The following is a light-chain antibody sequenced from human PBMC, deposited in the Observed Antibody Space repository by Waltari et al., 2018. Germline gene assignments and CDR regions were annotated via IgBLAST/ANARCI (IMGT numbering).Light chain of an antibody. J-gene: IGLJ3*02. Sequence: QSVLTQPPSASGTPGQWVTISCSGSSSNIGSNTVNWYQQFPGTAPKLLIYSNNQRPSGVPDRFSVSRAGTSASLAPSGLQSEDEADYYCAAWDDSVNGPVFGGGTKLTV. CDR2: SNN. CDR3: AAWDDSVNGPV. V-gene: IGLV1-44*01. CDR1: SSNIGSNT.